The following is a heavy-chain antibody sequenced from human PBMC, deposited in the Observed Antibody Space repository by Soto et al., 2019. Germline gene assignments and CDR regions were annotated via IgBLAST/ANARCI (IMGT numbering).Heavy chain of an antibody. CDR1: GFTYTRYS. J-gene: IGHJ4*02. CDR2: ISSTTNYI. Sequence: LRLSCAASGFTYTRYSMNWVRQAPGEGLEWVSSISSTTNYIYYGDSMKGRFTISRDNAKNSLYLEMNSLRAEDTAVYYCARESEDLTSNFDYWGQGTLVTVSS. CDR3: ARESEDLTSNFDY. V-gene: IGHV3-21*06.